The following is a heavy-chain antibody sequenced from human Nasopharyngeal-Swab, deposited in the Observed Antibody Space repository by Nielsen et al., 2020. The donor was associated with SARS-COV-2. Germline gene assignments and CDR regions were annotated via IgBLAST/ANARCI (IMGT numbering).Heavy chain of an antibody. D-gene: IGHD5-18*01. CDR2: INAGNGNT. J-gene: IGHJ6*02. CDR1: GYTFTSYA. V-gene: IGHV1-3*01. Sequence: ASVKVSCKASGYTFTSYAMHWVRQAPGQRLEWMGWINAGNGNTKYSQKFQGRVTITRDTSTSTAYMELRSLRSDDTAVYYCARAIWLAMALYGMDVWGQGTTVTVS. CDR3: ARAIWLAMALYGMDV.